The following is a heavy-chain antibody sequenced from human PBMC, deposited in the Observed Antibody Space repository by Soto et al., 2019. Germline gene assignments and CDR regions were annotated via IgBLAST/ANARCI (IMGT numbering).Heavy chain of an antibody. CDR3: ASNTGIAAAGTSYYYYYGMDV. Sequence: GESMKISCKGSGYSFTSYWIGWVRQMPGKGLEWMGIIYPGDSDTRYSPSFQGQVTISADKSISTAYLQWSSLKASDTAMYYCASNTGIAAAGTSYYYYYGMDVWGQGTTVTVSS. J-gene: IGHJ6*02. CDR1: GYSFTSYW. CDR2: IYPGDSDT. V-gene: IGHV5-51*01. D-gene: IGHD6-13*01.